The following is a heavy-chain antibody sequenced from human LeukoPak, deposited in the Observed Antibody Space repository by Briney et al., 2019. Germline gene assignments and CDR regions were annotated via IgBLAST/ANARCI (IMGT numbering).Heavy chain of an antibody. D-gene: IGHD6-13*01. CDR1: GFTVSSNY. Sequence: GGSLRLSCAASGFTVSSNYMSWVRQAPGKGLEWVSVIYSGGSTYYADTVKGRFTISRDNSKNTLYLQMNSLRAEDTAVYYCARSALGPGSSWYDYWGQGTLVTVSS. V-gene: IGHV3-53*01. CDR3: ARSALGPGSSWYDY. J-gene: IGHJ4*02. CDR2: IYSGGST.